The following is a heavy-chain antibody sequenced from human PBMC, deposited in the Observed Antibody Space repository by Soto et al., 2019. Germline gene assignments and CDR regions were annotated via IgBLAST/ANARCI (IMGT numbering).Heavy chain of an antibody. CDR2: IYYSGST. Sequence: SETLSLTCAVSGYSISSINWWGWIRQPPGKGLEWIGYIYYSGSTYYNPSLKSRVTISVDTSKNQFSLKLSSVTAADTAVYYCARERITMVRGVNVNWFDPWGQGTLVTVSS. J-gene: IGHJ5*02. V-gene: IGHV4-28*03. CDR3: ARERITMVRGVNVNWFDP. D-gene: IGHD3-10*01. CDR1: GYSISSINW.